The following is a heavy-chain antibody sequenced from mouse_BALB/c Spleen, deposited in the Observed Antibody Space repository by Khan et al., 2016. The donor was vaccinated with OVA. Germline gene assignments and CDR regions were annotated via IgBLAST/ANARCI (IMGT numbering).Heavy chain of an antibody. CDR3: ARGCDEGYYYAMDY. CDR2: ISSGGSYT. CDR1: GFTFSSYT. V-gene: IGHV5-6-4*01. Sequence: DVQLVESGGGLVKPGGSLKVSCAASGFTFSSYTMSWVRQTPEKRLEWVAIISSGGSYTFYPDSVKGRFTISRDNAKNTLYLQMSSLKSEDTAMYDCARGCDEGYYYAMDYWGQGITVTVSS. J-gene: IGHJ4*01.